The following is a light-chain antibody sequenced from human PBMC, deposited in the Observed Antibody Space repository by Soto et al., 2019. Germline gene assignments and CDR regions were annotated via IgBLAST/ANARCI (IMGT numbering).Light chain of an antibody. J-gene: IGLJ1*01. CDR3: SSYTSSSTYV. V-gene: IGLV2-14*01. CDR1: SSDVGGYNY. Sequence: QSALTQPASVSGSPGQSITISCTGTSSDVGGYNYVSWYQQHPGKAPKLMIYDVSNRPSGVSNRFSGSMSGNTASLTISGLQAEDEADYYCSSYTSSSTYVFGTGTKVTV. CDR2: DVS.